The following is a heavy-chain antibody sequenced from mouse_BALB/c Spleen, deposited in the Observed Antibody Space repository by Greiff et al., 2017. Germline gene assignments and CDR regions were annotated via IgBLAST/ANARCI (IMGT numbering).Heavy chain of an antibody. CDR1: GFTFSSYA. D-gene: IGHD2-1*01. V-gene: IGHV5-6-5*01. CDR2: ISSGGST. J-gene: IGHJ1*01. Sequence: EVQLQESGGGLVKPGGSLKLSCAASGFTFSSYAMSWVRQTPEKRLEWVASISSGGSTYYPDSVKGRFTISRDNARNILYLQMSSLRSEDTAMYYCARHGNYLYWYFDVWGAGTTVTVSS. CDR3: ARHGNYLYWYFDV.